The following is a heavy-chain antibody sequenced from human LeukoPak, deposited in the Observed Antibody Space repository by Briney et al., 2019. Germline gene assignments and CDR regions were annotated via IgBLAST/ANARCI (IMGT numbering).Heavy chain of an antibody. D-gene: IGHD1-26*01. V-gene: IGHV3-7*01. CDR1: GFTFSSYW. Sequence: GGSLRLSCAASGFTFSSYWMSWVRQAPGKGLEWVANIKQDGSEKYYVDSVKGRFTISRDNAKNSLYLQTNSLRAEDTAVYYCATHSGSYLVDYWGQGTLVTVSS. CDR2: IKQDGSEK. J-gene: IGHJ4*02. CDR3: ATHSGSYLVDY.